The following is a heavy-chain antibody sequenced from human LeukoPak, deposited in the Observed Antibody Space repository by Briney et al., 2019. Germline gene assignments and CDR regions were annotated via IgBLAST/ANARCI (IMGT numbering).Heavy chain of an antibody. CDR2: IKQDGSAK. CDR3: ARWRGSTSERSDY. V-gene: IGHV3-7*01. D-gene: IGHD2-2*01. CDR1: GFTFSDYW. Sequence: PGGSLRLSCTASGFTFSDYWMTWVRQAPGKGLEWVANIKQDGSAKYYVDSVKGRFTISRVNAKNSLYLQMDSLRVEDTATYYCARWRGSTSERSDYWGQGTLVTVSS. J-gene: IGHJ4*02.